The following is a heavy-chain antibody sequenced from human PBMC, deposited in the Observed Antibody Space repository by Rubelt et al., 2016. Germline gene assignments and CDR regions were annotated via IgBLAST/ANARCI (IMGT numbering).Heavy chain of an antibody. CDR1: GFTFSSYS. D-gene: IGHD3/OR15-3a*01. CDR2: ISSSGSTI. CDR3: VKVQGTGDYLYYFDY. J-gene: IGHJ4*02. Sequence: EVQLVESGGGLVQPGGSLRLSCTASGFTFSSYSMNWVRQAPGKGLEWVSYISSSGSTIYYADSVKGRFTISRDNSKNTLYLQMSSLRTEDTAVYYCVKVQGTGDYLYYFDYWGQGTLGTVSS. V-gene: IGHV3-48*01.